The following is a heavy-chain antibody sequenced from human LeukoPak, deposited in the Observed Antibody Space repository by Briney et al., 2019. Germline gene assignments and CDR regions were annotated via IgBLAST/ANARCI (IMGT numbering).Heavy chain of an antibody. Sequence: PGGSLRLSCAASGFTFSSYWMHWVRQAPGKGLVWLSRINTDGSSTSYADSVKGRFTISRDNAKNTLYLQMNSLRAEDTAVYYCARGDIVVVPAAPDYWGQGTLVTVSS. CDR3: ARGDIVVVPAAPDY. D-gene: IGHD2-2*01. V-gene: IGHV3-74*01. CDR2: INTDGSST. J-gene: IGHJ4*02. CDR1: GFTFSSYW.